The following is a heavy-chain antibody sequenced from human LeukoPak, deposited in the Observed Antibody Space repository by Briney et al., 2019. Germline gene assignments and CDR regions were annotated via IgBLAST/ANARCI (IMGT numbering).Heavy chain of an antibody. D-gene: IGHD6-25*01. CDR3: ARVDSGWAPSGMDV. J-gene: IGHJ6*04. CDR1: VSSFSSYG. Sequence: GGSLRLASAASVSSFSSYGVKCVRQAGGKGLAWVSYISGMVSTINYADSVKGRFTISRDNAKTSLYLQMNSLRAEDTAVYYCARVDSGWAPSGMDVWGKGTTVTVSS. V-gene: IGHV3-48*03. CDR2: ISGMVSTI.